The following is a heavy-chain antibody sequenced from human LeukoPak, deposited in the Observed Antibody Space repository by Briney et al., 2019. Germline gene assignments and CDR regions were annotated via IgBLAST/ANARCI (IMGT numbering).Heavy chain of an antibody. D-gene: IGHD6-13*01. Sequence: ASVKVSCKASGYTFTSYAMHWVRQAPGQRLEWMGWINAGNGNTKYSQKFQGRVTITRDTSASTAYMELSSLRSEDTAVYYCARDRVTPWCIAASPYGMDVWGQGTTVTVSS. CDR3: ARDRVTPWCIAASPYGMDV. J-gene: IGHJ6*02. CDR2: INAGNGNT. V-gene: IGHV1-3*01. CDR1: GYTFTSYA.